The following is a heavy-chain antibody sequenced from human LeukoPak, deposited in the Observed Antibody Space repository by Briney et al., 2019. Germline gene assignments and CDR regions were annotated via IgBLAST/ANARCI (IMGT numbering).Heavy chain of an antibody. V-gene: IGHV3-73*01. Sequence: PGGSLRLSCAASGFSFSGSAIHWVRQASGKGLVCVGHIRRKGNDYATAYIAAVKGRVTISRDDSKNTAVLQMDILKPEGRAVYFGARLGRGPPYFDYWGPGNLVTVSS. CDR2: IRRKGNDYAT. CDR1: GFSFSGSA. J-gene: IGHJ4*02. D-gene: IGHD3-10*01. CDR3: ARLGRGPPYFDY.